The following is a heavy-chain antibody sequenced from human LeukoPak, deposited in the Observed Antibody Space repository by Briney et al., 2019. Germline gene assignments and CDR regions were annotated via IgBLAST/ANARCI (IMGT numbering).Heavy chain of an antibody. D-gene: IGHD7-27*01. CDR1: GGSISSGGYY. J-gene: IGHJ6*02. V-gene: IGHV4-31*03. CDR2: IYYSGST. CDR3: ARVGTLSYYYGMDV. Sequence: SETLSLTCTVSGGSISSGGYYWSWIRQHPGKGLEWIGYIYYSGSTYYNPSLKSRVTIPVDTSKNQFSLKVSSVTAADTAVYYCARVGTLSYYYGMDVWGQGTTVTVSS.